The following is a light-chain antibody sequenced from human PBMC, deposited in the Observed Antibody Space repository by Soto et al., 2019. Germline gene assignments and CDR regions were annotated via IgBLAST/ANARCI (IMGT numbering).Light chain of an antibody. Sequence: IQLTQSPASLSASVVDRVTFTCLASQDIAIYLAWYQQKPGEAPNLLIHTASTLHGGVPSRFSGSGSGTDFTLTITSLQAEDFATYYRQQTRAYPSTFGGGTKVDIK. CDR2: TAS. CDR1: QDIAIY. V-gene: IGKV1-9*01. CDR3: QQTRAYPST. J-gene: IGKJ4*01.